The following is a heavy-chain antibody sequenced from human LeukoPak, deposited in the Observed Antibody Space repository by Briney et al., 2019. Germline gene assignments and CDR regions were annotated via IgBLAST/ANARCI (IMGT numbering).Heavy chain of an antibody. Sequence: SGTLSLTCLVSGGSISRYHWNWIRQPPGKGLEWIGFVFSSGSTNYNPSLKSRVTISVDSSKNQLSLTLHSVTAADTAVYSRDGKYSSSPNFDYWGQGTLVTVSS. J-gene: IGHJ4*02. V-gene: IGHV4-59*01. CDR1: GGSISRYH. CDR2: VFSSGST. D-gene: IGHD6-6*01. CDR3: DGKYSSSPNFDY.